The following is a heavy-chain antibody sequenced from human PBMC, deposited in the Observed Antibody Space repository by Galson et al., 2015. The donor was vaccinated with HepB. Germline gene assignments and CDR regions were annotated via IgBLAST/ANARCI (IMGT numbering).Heavy chain of an antibody. CDR1: GGSISSSSYY. CDR2: IYYSGST. V-gene: IGHV4-39*01. J-gene: IGHJ4*02. CDR3: ARHRRRATEEFDY. Sequence: ETLSLTCTVSGGSISSSSYYWGWIRQPPGKGLEWIGSIYYSGSTYYNPSLKSRVTISVDTSKNQFSLKLSSVTAADTAVYYCARHRRRATEEFDYWGQGTLVTVSS. D-gene: IGHD1-26*01.